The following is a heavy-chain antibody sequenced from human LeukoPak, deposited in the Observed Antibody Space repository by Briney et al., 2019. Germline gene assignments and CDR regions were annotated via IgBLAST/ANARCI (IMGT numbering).Heavy chain of an antibody. CDR1: GGTFSSYA. Sequence: GASVKVSCKASGGTFSSYAISWVRQAPGQGLEWMGGIIPIFGTANYARKFQGRVTITADESTSTAYMELSSLRSEDTAVYYCASRPCTNGVCYTRSESGPLDYWGQGTLVTVSS. J-gene: IGHJ4*02. D-gene: IGHD2-8*01. CDR3: ASRPCTNGVCYTRSESGPLDY. CDR2: IIPIFGTA. V-gene: IGHV1-69*13.